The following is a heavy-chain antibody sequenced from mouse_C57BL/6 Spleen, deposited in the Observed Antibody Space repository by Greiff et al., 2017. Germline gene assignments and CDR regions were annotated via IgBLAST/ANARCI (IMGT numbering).Heavy chain of an antibody. CDR2: INPSTGGT. CDR3: ARPCIPTEVPYWYFDV. CDR1: GYSFTGYY. D-gene: IGHD1-1*01. V-gene: IGHV1-42*01. J-gene: IGHJ1*03. Sequence: VQLQQSGPELVKPGASVKLSCKASGYSFTGYYMNWVKQSPEKSLEWIGEINPSTGGTTYNQKFKAKATSTVDTSSSTAYMPLKSRTFGDSAVYDCARPCIPTEVPYWYFDVWGTGTTVTVSS.